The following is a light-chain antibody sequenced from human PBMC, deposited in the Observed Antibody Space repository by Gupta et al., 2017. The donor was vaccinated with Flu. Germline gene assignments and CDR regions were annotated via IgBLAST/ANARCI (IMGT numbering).Light chain of an antibody. CDR1: NIESTS. J-gene: IGLJ3*02. CDR2: DDS. V-gene: IGLV3-21*02. CDR3: QVWDSSSDHWV. Sequence: SYVLTQPLSVSVAPGQTANISCGGDNIESTSVHGYQQKPGQAPVLVVYDDSDRPSGIPERFSGSNSGNTATLTISRVEGGDEADYYCQVWDSSSDHWVFGGGTKLTVL.